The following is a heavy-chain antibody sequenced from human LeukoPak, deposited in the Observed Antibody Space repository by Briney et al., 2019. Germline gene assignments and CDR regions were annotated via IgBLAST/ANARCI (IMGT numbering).Heavy chain of an antibody. CDR2: IYYSGST. J-gene: IGHJ4*02. D-gene: IGHD3-3*01. CDR1: GGSISSYY. CDR3: ASRSSIWSGYQDTLYYFDS. Sequence: SETLSLTCTVSGGSISSYYWSWIRQPPGKRLEWIGHIYYSGSTNYNPSLKSRVTISVDTSKNQFSLKLSPVTAADTAVYYCASRSSIWSGYQDTLYYFDSWGQGTLVTVSS. V-gene: IGHV4-59*01.